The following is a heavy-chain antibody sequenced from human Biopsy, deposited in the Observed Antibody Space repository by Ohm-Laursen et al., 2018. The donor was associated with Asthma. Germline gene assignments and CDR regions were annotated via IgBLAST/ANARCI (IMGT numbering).Heavy chain of an antibody. CDR2: ISYDGSNK. D-gene: IGHD3-16*02. J-gene: IGHJ4*02. CDR1: GFTFSSYA. CDR3: ARDLHPTNHLGELSEGFDY. Sequence: SLRLSCTASGFTFSSYAMHWVRQAPGKGLEWVAVISYDGSNKYYADSVKGRFTISRDNSENTLYLQMNSLRAEDTAVYYCARDLHPTNHLGELSEGFDYWGQGTLVTVSS. V-gene: IGHV3-30-3*01.